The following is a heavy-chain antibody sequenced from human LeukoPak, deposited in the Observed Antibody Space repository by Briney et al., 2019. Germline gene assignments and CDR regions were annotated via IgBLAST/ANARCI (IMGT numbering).Heavy chain of an antibody. J-gene: IGHJ4*02. CDR2: ISCDGSNK. CDR1: GFTFSSHG. D-gene: IGHD3-3*01. Sequence: GGALRLSFSASGFTFSSHGMAWVRQAPGKGLGWVAVISCDGSNKYYADSVKGRFTISRDNSQKTLYLQMNSLRAEDTAVYYCAKDNYDFWSGYPDYWGQGTLVTVSS. V-gene: IGHV3-30*18. CDR3: AKDNYDFWSGYPDY.